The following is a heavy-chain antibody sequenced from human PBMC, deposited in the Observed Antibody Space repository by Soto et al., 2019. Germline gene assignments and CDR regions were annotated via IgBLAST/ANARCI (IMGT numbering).Heavy chain of an antibody. Sequence: GGSLRLSCAASGFTFDDYGMSWVRQAPGKGLEWVSGINWNGGSTGYADSVKGRFTISRDNAKNSLYLQMNSLRAEDTAVYYWAREGLDSPPIVVVVAPFDYWGQGTLVTVSS. V-gene: IGHV3-20*04. J-gene: IGHJ4*02. CDR2: INWNGGST. D-gene: IGHD2-15*01. CDR3: AREGLDSPPIVVVVAPFDY. CDR1: GFTFDDYG.